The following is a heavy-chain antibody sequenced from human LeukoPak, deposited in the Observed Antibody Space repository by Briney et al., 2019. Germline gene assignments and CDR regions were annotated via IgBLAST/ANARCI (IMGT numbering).Heavy chain of an antibody. J-gene: IGHJ3*02. Sequence: SETLSLTCTVSGGSISSYYWSWIRQPPGKGLEWIGTMYYSGATYTYHNPSVKSRVTISVDTSESQFSLRLSSVTAADTAVYYCARWVTSTTTGAFDMWGQGTMVTVSS. V-gene: IGHV4-59*04. CDR1: GGSISSYY. CDR2: MYYSG. CDR3: ARWVTSTTTGAFDM. D-gene: IGHD1-1*01.